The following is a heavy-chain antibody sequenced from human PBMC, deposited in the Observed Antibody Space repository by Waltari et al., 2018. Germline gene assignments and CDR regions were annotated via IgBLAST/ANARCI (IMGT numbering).Heavy chain of an antibody. CDR3: AGLSYRLLEWLGETSSWFDP. CDR2: SYPGDSGT. CDR1: GYSFTSYW. V-gene: IGHV5-51*01. D-gene: IGHD3-3*01. Sequence: EVQLVQSGAEVKKPGESLKISCKGSGYSFTSYWIGWVRQMPGKGLEWMGISYPGDSGTRYGPSCQGEVTSSTARYISTAYLQWSVLKASDTAMYYCAGLSYRLLEWLGETSSWFDPWGQGTLVTVSS. J-gene: IGHJ5*02.